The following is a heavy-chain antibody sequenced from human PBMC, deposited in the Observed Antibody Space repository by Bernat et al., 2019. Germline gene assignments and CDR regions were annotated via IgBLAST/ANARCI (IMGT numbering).Heavy chain of an antibody. D-gene: IGHD2-8*02. CDR3: ARGAGAFDS. CDR1: GFTFTTYW. V-gene: IGHV3-7*03. Sequence: EVQLVESGGGLVPPGGSLRLSCAASGFTFTTYWMTWVRQAPGKGLEWVANIKYDGSEKYYVDSVKGRFTISRDNAKNSVSLQMNSLRAEDTAVYYCARGAGAFDSWGQGTLVTVSS. J-gene: IGHJ4*02. CDR2: IKYDGSEK.